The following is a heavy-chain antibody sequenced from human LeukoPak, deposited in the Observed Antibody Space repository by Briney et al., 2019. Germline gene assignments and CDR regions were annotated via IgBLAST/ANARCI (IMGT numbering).Heavy chain of an antibody. D-gene: IGHD6-13*01. CDR3: ARILRDSSRLQGDYYYYYMDV. J-gene: IGHJ6*03. CDR1: GFSLSTSGMC. Sequence: SGPTLVNPTQTLTLTCTFSGFSLSTSGMCVSWIRQPPGKALEWLARIDWDDDKYYSTSLKTRLTISKDTSKNQVVLTMTNMDPVDTATYYCARILRDSSRLQGDYYYYYMDVWGKGTTVTVSS. CDR2: IDWDDDK. V-gene: IGHV2-70*11.